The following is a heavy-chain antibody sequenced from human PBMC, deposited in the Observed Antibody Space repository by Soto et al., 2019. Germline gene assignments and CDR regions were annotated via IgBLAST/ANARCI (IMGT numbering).Heavy chain of an antibody. J-gene: IGHJ3*02. D-gene: IGHD3-22*01. CDR3: ARGRYYDSSGPSDAFDI. V-gene: IGHV1-3*01. CDR2: INAGNGNT. CDR1: GYTFTSYA. Sequence: GASVKVSCKASGYTFTSYAMHWVRQAPGQRLEWMGWINAGNGNTKYSQKFQGRVTITRDESTSTAYMELSSLRSEDTAVYYCARGRYYDSSGPSDAFDIWGQGTMVTVSS.